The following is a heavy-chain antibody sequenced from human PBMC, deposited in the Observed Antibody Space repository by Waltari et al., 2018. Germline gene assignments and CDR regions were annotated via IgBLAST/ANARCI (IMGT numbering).Heavy chain of an antibody. CDR3: ARDVDWGVGALGY. CDR1: GFPFSMYW. Sequence: EVQLVESGGGLVQPGGSLRLTCDASGFPFSMYWMHWVRQIPGKGLMWVSRINSDGTNIVYADSVRGRFTISKDNAKNTPYLQMNSLSAEDTAVYYCARDVDWGVGALGYWGQGTPVTVS. CDR2: INSDGTNI. D-gene: IGHD1-26*01. J-gene: IGHJ4*02. V-gene: IGHV3-74*01.